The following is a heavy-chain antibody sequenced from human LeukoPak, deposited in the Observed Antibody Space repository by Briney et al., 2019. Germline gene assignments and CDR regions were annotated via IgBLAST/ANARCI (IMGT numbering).Heavy chain of an antibody. J-gene: IGHJ6*03. CDR3: AKNRGHCVNGVCHNYYYMDV. CDR1: GFTFSSYE. V-gene: IGHV3-23*01. Sequence: PGGSLRLSCAASGFTFSSYEMNWVRQAPGKGLEWVSTVSGSAGRTDYADSVKGRFTISRDNLKNTLYLQMNSLRAEDTAVYYCAKNRGHCVNGVCHNYYYMDVWGKGTTVTVSS. D-gene: IGHD2-8*01. CDR2: VSGSAGRT.